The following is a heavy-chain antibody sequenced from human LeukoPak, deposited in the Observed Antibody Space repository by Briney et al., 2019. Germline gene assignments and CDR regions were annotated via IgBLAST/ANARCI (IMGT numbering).Heavy chain of an antibody. J-gene: IGHJ4*02. CDR2: IYYSGST. Sequence: PSETLSLTCTVSGGTISSYYWSWIRQPPGKGLEWIGYIYYSGSTNYNPSLKSRVTISVDTSKNQFSLKLSSVTAADTAVYYCAREQWLAYYFDYWGQGTLVTVSS. CDR1: GGTISSYY. CDR3: AREQWLAYYFDY. D-gene: IGHD6-19*01. V-gene: IGHV4-59*01.